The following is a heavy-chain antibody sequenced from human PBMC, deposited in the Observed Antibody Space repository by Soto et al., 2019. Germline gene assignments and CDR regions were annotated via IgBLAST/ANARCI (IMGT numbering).Heavy chain of an antibody. Sequence: ASVKVSCKASGCTFTSYDINWVRQATGQGLEWMGWMNPNSGNTGYAQKFQGRVTMTRNTSISTAYMELSSLRSEDTAVYYCARKVLTGYYKRNWFDPWGQGTLVTVSS. CDR1: GCTFTSYD. D-gene: IGHD3-9*01. CDR2: MNPNSGNT. J-gene: IGHJ5*02. CDR3: ARKVLTGYYKRNWFDP. V-gene: IGHV1-8*01.